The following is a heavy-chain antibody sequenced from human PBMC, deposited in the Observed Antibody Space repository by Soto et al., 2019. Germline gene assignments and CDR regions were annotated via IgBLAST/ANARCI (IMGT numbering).Heavy chain of an antibody. CDR1: GGSISSDIW. V-gene: IGHV4-4*02. D-gene: IGHD6-19*01. J-gene: IGHJ5*02. CDR3: ARKTTVAANGFDP. CDR2: IHHSGST. Sequence: QVQLQESGPGLVKPSGTLSLTCAVSGGSISSDIWWSWVRQPPGKGLEWIGEIHHSGSTNCNPSLKTRVTTSLDKSKNPFSLKLSSVTAADTALYYCARKTTVAANGFDPWGQGTLVTVSS.